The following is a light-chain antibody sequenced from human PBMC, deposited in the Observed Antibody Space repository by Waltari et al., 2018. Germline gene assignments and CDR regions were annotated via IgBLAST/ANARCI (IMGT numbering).Light chain of an antibody. Sequence: DIQMTQSPSSLSAAVGDRVTITCRASQSIRSYLNWYQQKPRKAPKLLIYAASRLQSVGPSRFSGSGSGTDFTLTISSLQPEDFATYYCQQSYSTPQAFGPGTKVDIK. CDR2: AAS. CDR1: QSIRSY. J-gene: IGKJ3*01. CDR3: QQSYSTPQA. V-gene: IGKV1-39*01.